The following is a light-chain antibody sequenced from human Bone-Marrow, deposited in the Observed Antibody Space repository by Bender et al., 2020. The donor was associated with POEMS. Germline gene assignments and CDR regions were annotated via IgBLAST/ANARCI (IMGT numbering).Light chain of an antibody. CDR2: EGI. Sequence: QSALTQPASVSGSPGQSITISCTGTSSDFETYRLVSWYQQHPGKAPRLIIYEGIKRPSGVSDRFAGSRSGNTASLTISGLQAEDEADYYCWSFMGIRVVGGGTKLTVL. CDR3: WSFMGIRV. J-gene: IGLJ3*02. CDR1: SSDFETYRL. V-gene: IGLV2-23*01.